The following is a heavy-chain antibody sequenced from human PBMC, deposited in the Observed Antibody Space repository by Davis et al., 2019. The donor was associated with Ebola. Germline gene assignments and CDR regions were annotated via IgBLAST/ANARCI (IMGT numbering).Heavy chain of an antibody. CDR3: AKAHCSGGRCSSWAEDH. CDR2: ISSNGGST. V-gene: IGHV3-64*01. CDR1: GFTFRRYA. J-gene: IGHJ4*02. D-gene: IGHD2-15*01. Sequence: GSLRLSCAASGFTFRRYAMHWVRQAPGKGLEYVSAISSNGGSTYYANSVKGRFTISRDNSKNTLNLQMNSLRVEDTGVYYCAKAHCSGGRCSSWAEDHWGQGTLVIVSS.